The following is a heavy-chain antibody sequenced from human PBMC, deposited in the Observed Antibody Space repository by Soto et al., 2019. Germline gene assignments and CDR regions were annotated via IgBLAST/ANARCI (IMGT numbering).Heavy chain of an antibody. D-gene: IGHD1-26*01. CDR2: ISNDGDYK. CDR3: ARDEAFSAPYYLDY. Sequence: VQLVESGGGVVQPGRPLRLSCVASEFTFSSHLMHWVRQAPGKGLEWVAFISNDGDYKNYADSVKGRFTISRDNSKDTVYLEIHSLRPEDTALYHCARDEAFSAPYYLDYWGQGTLVIVS. J-gene: IGHJ4*02. CDR1: EFTFSSHL. V-gene: IGHV3-30*03.